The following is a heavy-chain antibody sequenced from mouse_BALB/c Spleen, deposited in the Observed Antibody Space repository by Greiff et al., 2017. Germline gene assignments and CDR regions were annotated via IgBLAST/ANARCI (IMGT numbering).Heavy chain of an antibody. CDR1: GFTFTDYY. CDR2: IRNKANGYTT. Sequence: EVKLMESGGGLVQPGGSLRLSCATSGFTFTDYYMSWVRQPPGKALEWLGFIRNKANGYTTEYSASVKGRFTISRDNSQSILYLQMNTLRAEDSATYYCAREWNYFDYWGQGTTLTVSS. J-gene: IGHJ2*01. V-gene: IGHV7-3*02. CDR3: AREWNYFDY.